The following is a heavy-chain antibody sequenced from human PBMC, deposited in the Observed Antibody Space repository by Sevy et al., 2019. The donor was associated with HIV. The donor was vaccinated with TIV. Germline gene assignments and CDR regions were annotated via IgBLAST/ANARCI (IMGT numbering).Heavy chain of an antibody. D-gene: IGHD2-15*01. Sequence: GGSLRLSCAASGFTFNDYALHWVRQAPGKGLEWVAIISSDGDNTYYADTVKGRFTISRDNSKNTVYLQMNRLRAEDTACYYCVREGALYRNIRYCSGNNCFYNWFDPWGQGTLVTVSS. J-gene: IGHJ5*02. CDR2: ISSDGDNT. CDR1: GFTFNDYA. V-gene: IGHV3-30-3*01. CDR3: VREGALYRNIRYCSGNNCFYNWFDP.